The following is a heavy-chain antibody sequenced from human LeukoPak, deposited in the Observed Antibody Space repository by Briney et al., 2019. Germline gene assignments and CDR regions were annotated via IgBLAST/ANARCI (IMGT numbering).Heavy chain of an antibody. CDR2: IYHSGST. CDR1: GGSISSGGYY. CDR3: ARAAGGSSWVRDYYMDV. D-gene: IGHD6-13*01. Sequence: SETLSLTCTVSGGSISSGGYYWSWIRQPPGKGLEWIGYIYHSGSTYYNPSLKSRVTISVDRSKNQFSLKLSSVTAADTAVYYCARAAGGSSWVRDYYMDVWGKGTTVTVSS. J-gene: IGHJ6*03. V-gene: IGHV4-30-2*01.